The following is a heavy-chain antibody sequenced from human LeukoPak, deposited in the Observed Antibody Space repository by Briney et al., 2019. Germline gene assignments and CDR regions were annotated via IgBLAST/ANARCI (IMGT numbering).Heavy chain of an antibody. Sequence: ASVKVSYKTSGYMFTSFAIHWVRQAPGQRLEWMGWISTANGNTKYSQAFQGRVTITRDTSATTVYMELSSLTSEDMAVYYCAKDQDNYYDFSGAAFDIWGQGTMLTVSS. D-gene: IGHD3-22*01. CDR1: GYMFTSFA. J-gene: IGHJ3*02. CDR3: AKDQDNYYDFSGAAFDI. CDR2: ISTANGNT. V-gene: IGHV1-3*03.